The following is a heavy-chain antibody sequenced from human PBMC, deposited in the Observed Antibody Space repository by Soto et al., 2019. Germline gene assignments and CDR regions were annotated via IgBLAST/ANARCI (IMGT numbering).Heavy chain of an antibody. D-gene: IGHD5-18*01. Sequence: GGSLRLSCAASGFTFSSYGMHWVRQAPGKGLEWVAVISYDGSNKYYADSVKGRFTISRDNSKNTLYLQMNSLRAEDTAVYYCAKDRTAMVTNPSYYYYGMDVWGQGTTVPSP. J-gene: IGHJ6*02. CDR1: GFTFSSYG. V-gene: IGHV3-30*18. CDR3: AKDRTAMVTNPSYYYYGMDV. CDR2: ISYDGSNK.